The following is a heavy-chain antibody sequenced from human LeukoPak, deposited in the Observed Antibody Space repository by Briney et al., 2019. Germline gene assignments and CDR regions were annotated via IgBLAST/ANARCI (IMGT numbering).Heavy chain of an antibody. Sequence: SGPTLVNPTQTLTLTCTFSGFSLSASGMCVSWIRQPPGKALEWLARIDWDDDKYYSTSLKTRLTISKDTSKNQVVLTMTNMDPVDTATYYCARTRSIFGVVTFDYWGQGTLVTVSS. D-gene: IGHD3-3*02. CDR3: ARTRSIFGVVTFDY. CDR1: GFSLSASGMC. CDR2: IDWDDDK. V-gene: IGHV2-70*11. J-gene: IGHJ4*02.